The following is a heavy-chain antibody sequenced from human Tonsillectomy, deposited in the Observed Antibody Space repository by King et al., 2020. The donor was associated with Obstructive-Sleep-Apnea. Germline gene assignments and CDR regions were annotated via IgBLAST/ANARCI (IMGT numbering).Heavy chain of an antibody. D-gene: IGHD3-9*01. J-gene: IGHJ6*02. CDR2: IYYSGST. Sequence: QLQESGPGLVKPSETLSLTCTVSGGSISSSSYYWGWIRQPPGKGLEWIGSIYYSGSTYYNPSLKSRVTISVDTSKNQFSLKLSSVTAADTAVYYCAGDWVVYYDILTGYYRDYYYGMDVWGQGTTVTVSS. V-gene: IGHV4-39*07. CDR3: AGDWVVYYDILTGYYRDYYYGMDV. CDR1: GGSISSSSYY.